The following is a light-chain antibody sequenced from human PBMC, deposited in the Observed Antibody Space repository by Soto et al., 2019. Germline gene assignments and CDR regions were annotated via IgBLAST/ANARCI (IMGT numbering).Light chain of an antibody. CDR2: AAS. V-gene: IGKV1-12*01. J-gene: IGKJ5*01. Sequence: DIQMTQSPSSVSASVGDRVTITCRSSEDISTWLAWYQQKPGKAPKRLIYAASSLQSGVPSRFSGSGSGTDFTLTISSLQPEDFATYYCQHADSFPLITFGQGKRLDIK. CDR1: EDISTW. CDR3: QHADSFPLIT.